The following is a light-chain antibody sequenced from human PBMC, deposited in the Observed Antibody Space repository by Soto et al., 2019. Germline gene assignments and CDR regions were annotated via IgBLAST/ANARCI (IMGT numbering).Light chain of an antibody. V-gene: IGKV1-5*01. CDR1: QSISSW. J-gene: IGKJ1*01. Sequence: DIQMTQSPSTLSASVLDRVTITCLASQSISSWLAWYQQKPGKAPKLLIYDASSLESGVPSRFSGSGSGTEFTLTISSLQPDDFATYYCQQYNSLWTFGQGTKVDIK. CDR2: DAS. CDR3: QQYNSLWT.